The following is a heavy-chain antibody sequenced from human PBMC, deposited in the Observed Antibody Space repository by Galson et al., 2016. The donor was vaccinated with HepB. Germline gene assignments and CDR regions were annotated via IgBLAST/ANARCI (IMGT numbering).Heavy chain of an antibody. CDR1: GGTFSNSA. CDR3: ARGTTMISDAFDI. Sequence: SVKVSCKASGGTFSNSAIIWVRQAPGHGHEWMGGITPIFGTAHYAQTFQGRVTVTADKSTSTAFMELSNLRSDDTAVYYCARGTTMISDAFDIWGQGALVTVSS. V-gene: IGHV1-69*06. D-gene: IGHD3-22*01. CDR2: ITPIFGTA. J-gene: IGHJ3*02.